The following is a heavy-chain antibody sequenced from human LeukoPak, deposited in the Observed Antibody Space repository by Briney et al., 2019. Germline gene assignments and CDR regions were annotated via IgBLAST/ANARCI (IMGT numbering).Heavy chain of an antibody. CDR2: IYHSGST. CDR3: ARVRRMDLPVFDY. J-gene: IGHJ4*02. Sequence: TSETLSLTCTVSGYSISSGYYWGWIRQPPGKGLEWIGSIYHSGSTYYNPPLKSRVTISVDTSKNQFSLKLSSVTAADTAVYYCARVRRMDLPVFDYWGQGTLVTVSS. CDR1: GYSISSGYY. D-gene: IGHD2-2*03. V-gene: IGHV4-38-2*02.